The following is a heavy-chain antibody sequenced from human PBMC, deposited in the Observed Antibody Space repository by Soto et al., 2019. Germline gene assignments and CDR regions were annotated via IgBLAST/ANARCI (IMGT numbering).Heavy chain of an antibody. J-gene: IGHJ4*02. CDR3: ARGNVVANDY. CDR1: GGSISSGGYS. D-gene: IGHD2-21*01. CDR2: IYHSGST. V-gene: IGHV4-30-2*01. Sequence: QLQLQESGSGLVKPSQTLSLTCAVSGGSISSGGYSWSWIRQPPGKGLEWIGYIYHSGSTYYNPSLNSRVTISAGRSKNQFSLKLSSVTAAATAVYYCARGNVVANDYWGQGTLVTVSS.